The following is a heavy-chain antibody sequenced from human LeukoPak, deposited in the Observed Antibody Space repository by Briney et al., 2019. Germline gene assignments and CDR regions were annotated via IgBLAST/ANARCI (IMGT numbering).Heavy chain of an antibody. D-gene: IGHD2-2*02. CDR2: IKQDGSEK. J-gene: IGHJ4*02. CDR3: AREQGYCSSTSCYRGFDY. V-gene: IGHV3-7*01. CDR1: GFTFSTYW. Sequence: PGGSLRLSCAASGFTFSTYWMSWVRQAPGKGLEWVANIKQDGSEKYYVDSVKGRFTISRDNAKNLLYLQMNSLRAEDTAVYYCAREQGYCSSTSCYRGFDYWGQGTLVTVSS.